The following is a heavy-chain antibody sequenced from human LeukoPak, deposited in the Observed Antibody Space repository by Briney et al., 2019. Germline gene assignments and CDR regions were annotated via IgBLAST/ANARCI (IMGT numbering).Heavy chain of an antibody. CDR3: VKGVWLRLNYYYGMDV. J-gene: IGHJ6*02. CDR2: ISGSGGST. Sequence: PGGSLRLSCAASGFTFSSYAMSWVRQAPGKGLEWVSAISGSGGSTYYADSVKGRFTISRDNSKNTLYLQMNSLRAEDTAVYYCVKGVWLRLNYYYGMDVWGQGTTVTVSS. CDR1: GFTFSSYA. V-gene: IGHV3-23*01. D-gene: IGHD5-12*01.